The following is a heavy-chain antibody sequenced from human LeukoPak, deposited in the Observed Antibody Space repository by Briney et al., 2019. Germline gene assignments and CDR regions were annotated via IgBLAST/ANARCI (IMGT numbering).Heavy chain of an antibody. CDR2: INPNSGGT. Sequence: ASVKVSCKASGYTFTGYYMHWVRQAPGLGLEWMGWINPNSGGTNYAQKFQGRVTMTRDTSISTAYMELSRLRSDDTAVYYCATAFKYGSGSYYFDYWGQGTLVTVSS. CDR3: ATAFKYGSGSYYFDY. CDR1: GYTFTGYY. V-gene: IGHV1-2*02. J-gene: IGHJ4*02. D-gene: IGHD3-10*01.